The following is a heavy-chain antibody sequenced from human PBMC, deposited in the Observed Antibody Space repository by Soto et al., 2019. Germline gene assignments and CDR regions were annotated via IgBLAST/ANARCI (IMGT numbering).Heavy chain of an antibody. D-gene: IGHD2-2*01. CDR3: AKGRVVVPDGYYYYGMDV. V-gene: IGHV3-30*18. Sequence: GGSLRLSCAASGFTFSSYGMHWVRQAPGKGLEWVAVISYDGSNKYYADSVKGRFTISRDNSKNTLYLKMNSLRAEDTAVYYCAKGRVVVPDGYYYYGMDVWGQGTTVTVSS. J-gene: IGHJ6*02. CDR1: GFTFSSYG. CDR2: ISYDGSNK.